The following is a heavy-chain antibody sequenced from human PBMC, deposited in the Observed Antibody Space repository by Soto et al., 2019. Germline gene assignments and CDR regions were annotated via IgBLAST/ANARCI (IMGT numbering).Heavy chain of an antibody. CDR3: ARLLYSGYDYYYYMNV. J-gene: IGHJ6*03. CDR2: IYYSGRT. CDR1: GGSINSYY. D-gene: IGHD5-12*01. V-gene: IGHV4-59*08. Sequence: QVQLQESGPGLVKPSETLSLTCTVSGGSINSYYWSWIRQPPGKGLEWIGYIYYSGRTNYNPSLNNRITISVETSKNQFTLKLSSVTAADTAVFYCARLLYSGYDYYYYMNVWGKETTVTVSS.